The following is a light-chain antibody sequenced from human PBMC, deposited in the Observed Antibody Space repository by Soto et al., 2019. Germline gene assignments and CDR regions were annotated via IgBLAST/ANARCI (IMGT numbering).Light chain of an antibody. CDR1: RSDVGGYNF. V-gene: IGLV2-14*01. Sequence: QSALTQPASVSGSPGQSITISCTGTRSDVGGYNFVSWYQQHPGKVPKPLIYDVTHRPSGVSNRFSDSKSDNTASLTSSGLQAEDEADYYCSSYTSTNTLVFGGGTKLTV. CDR2: DVT. CDR3: SSYTSTNTLV. J-gene: IGLJ2*01.